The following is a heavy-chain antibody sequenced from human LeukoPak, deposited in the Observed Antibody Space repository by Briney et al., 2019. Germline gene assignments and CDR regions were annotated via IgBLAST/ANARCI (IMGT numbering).Heavy chain of an antibody. CDR1: GFTFGDYA. V-gene: IGHV3-49*03. J-gene: IGHJ4*02. D-gene: IGHD3-22*01. CDR2: IRSKAYGGTT. Sequence: GGSLRLSCTASGFTFGDYAMSWFRQAPGKGLEWVGFIRSKAYGGTTEYAASVKGRFTISRDDSKSIAYLQKNSLKTEDTAVYYCTRVDRDYYDSSGYYYVVNYWGQGTLVTVSS. CDR3: TRVDRDYYDSSGYYYVVNY.